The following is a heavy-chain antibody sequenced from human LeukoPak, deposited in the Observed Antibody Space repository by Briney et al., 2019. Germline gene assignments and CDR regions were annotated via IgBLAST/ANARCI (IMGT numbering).Heavy chain of an antibody. CDR3: TTSHRGMVRGVAGFDY. CDR2: IKSKTDGGTT. CDR1: GFTFSNAW. J-gene: IGHJ4*02. D-gene: IGHD3-10*01. V-gene: IGHV3-15*01. Sequence: GGSLRLSCAASGFTFSNAWMSWVRQAPGKGLEWVGRIKSKTDGGTTDYAAPVKGRFTISRDDSKNTLYLQMNSLKPEDTAVYYCTTSHRGMVRGVAGFDYWGQGTLVTVSS.